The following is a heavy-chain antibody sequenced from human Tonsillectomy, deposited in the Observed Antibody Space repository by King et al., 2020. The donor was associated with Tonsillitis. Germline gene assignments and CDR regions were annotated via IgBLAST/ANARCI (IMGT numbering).Heavy chain of an antibody. D-gene: IGHD3-3*01. J-gene: IGHJ5*02. CDR3: ARDENYDFSNWFDP. V-gene: IGHV1-2*02. CDR1: GYTFTGYY. CDR2: INPNSGGT. Sequence: QLVQSGAEVKKPGASVKVSCKASGYTFTGYYMHWVRQAPGQGLEWMGWINPNSGGTNYPQKFQGRVTMTRDTSISTAYVELSRLRSDDTAVYYCARDENYDFSNWFDPWGQGTLVTVSS.